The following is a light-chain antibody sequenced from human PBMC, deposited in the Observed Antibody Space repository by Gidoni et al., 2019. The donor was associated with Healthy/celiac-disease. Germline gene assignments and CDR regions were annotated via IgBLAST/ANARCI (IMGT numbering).Light chain of an antibody. CDR1: QSVSSN. V-gene: IGKV3-15*01. Sequence: EIVMTQYPATLSVSPGERATLSCRASQSVSSNLAGYQQKPGQAPRLLIYGASTRATGIPARFSGSGSGTEFTLTISSLQSEDFAVYYCQQYNNWPYTFGQGTKLEIK. J-gene: IGKJ2*01. CDR3: QQYNNWPYT. CDR2: GAS.